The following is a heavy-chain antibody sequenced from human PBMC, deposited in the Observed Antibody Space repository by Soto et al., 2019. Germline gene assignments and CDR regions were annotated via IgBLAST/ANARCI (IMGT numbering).Heavy chain of an antibody. D-gene: IGHD1-26*01. J-gene: IGHJ3*02. CDR1: GYTFTSYG. CDR3: AIPNLRVGPTVFDI. CDR2: ISAYNGNT. Sequence: ASVKVSCKASGYTFTSYGISWVRQAPGQGLERMGWISAYNGNTNYAQKLQGRDTMTTDTSTSTAYMELRSLRSDDTVVYFCAIPNLRVGPTVFDIWGQGTMVTVSS. V-gene: IGHV1-18*01.